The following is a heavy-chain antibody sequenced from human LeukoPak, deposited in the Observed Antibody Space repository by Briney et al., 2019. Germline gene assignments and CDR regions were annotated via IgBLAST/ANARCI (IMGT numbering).Heavy chain of an antibody. CDR2: IYSGGST. CDR1: GFTVSSNY. CDR3: ARERYSSSGLIDY. D-gene: IGHD6-6*01. Sequence: GGSLRLSCAASGFTVSSNYMSWVRQAPGKGLEWVSVIYSGGSTYYADSVKGRFTISRDNSKNTLYLQMNSLRAEDTAVHYCARERYSSSGLIDYWGQGTLVTVSS. V-gene: IGHV3-66*01. J-gene: IGHJ4*02.